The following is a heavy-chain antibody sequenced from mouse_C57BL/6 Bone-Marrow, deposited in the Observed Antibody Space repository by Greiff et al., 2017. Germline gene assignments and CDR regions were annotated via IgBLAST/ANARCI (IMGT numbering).Heavy chain of an antibody. Sequence: QVTLKESGAELVRPGTSVKVSCKASGYAFTNYLIEWVKQRPGQGLEWIGVINPGSGGTNYNEKFKGKATLTADKSSSTAYMQLSSLTSEDSAVYFCARGGLRDWYFDVWGTGTTVTVSS. CDR3: ARGGLRDWYFDV. CDR2: INPGSGGT. J-gene: IGHJ1*03. D-gene: IGHD2-4*01. CDR1: GYAFTNYL. V-gene: IGHV1-54*01.